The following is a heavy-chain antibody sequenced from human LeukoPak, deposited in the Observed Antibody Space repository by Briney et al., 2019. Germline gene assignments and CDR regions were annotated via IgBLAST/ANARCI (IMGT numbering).Heavy chain of an antibody. V-gene: IGHV1-2*02. J-gene: IGHJ3*02. D-gene: IGHD4-17*01. CDR2: INPNSGGT. Sequence: GASVKVSCKASGYTFTSYYIHWMRQAPGQGLEWMGWINPNSGGTNYAQKFQGRVTMTRDTSISTAYMELSRLRSDDTAVYYCAREALTVTTVGHDAFDIWGQGTMVTVSS. CDR3: AREALTVTTVGHDAFDI. CDR1: GYTFTSYY.